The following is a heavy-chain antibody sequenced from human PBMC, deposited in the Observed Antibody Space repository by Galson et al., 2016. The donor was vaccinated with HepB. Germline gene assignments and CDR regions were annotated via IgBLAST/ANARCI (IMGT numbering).Heavy chain of an antibody. D-gene: IGHD6-13*01. J-gene: IGHJ6*02. V-gene: IGHV5-51*01. CDR2: IYPGDSDT. CDR3: ARHLRGTAGGIALRMDV. CDR1: GYSFTTYW. Sequence: QSGAEVKKPGESLKISCKGSGYSFTTYWIGWVRQMPGKGLEWMGIIYPGDSDTRYNPSFQGQVTISADMSISTAYLQWSSLKASDTAMYYCARHLRGTAGGIALRMDVWGQGTTVTVSS.